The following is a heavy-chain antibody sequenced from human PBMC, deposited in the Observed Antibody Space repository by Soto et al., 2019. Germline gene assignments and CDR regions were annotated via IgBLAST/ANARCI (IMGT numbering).Heavy chain of an antibody. CDR1: GGSLSSGDYY. CDR2: IYYSGST. D-gene: IGHD2-21*01. V-gene: IGHV4-30-4*01. CDR3: ARGGVLGRIVDYWYFDL. Sequence: SETLSLTCTVSGGSLSSGDYYWSWIRQPPGKGLEWIGYIYYSGSTYYNPSLKSRVTISVDTSKNQFSLKLSSVTAADTAVYYCARGGVLGRIVDYWYFDLWGRGTLVTVSS. J-gene: IGHJ2*01.